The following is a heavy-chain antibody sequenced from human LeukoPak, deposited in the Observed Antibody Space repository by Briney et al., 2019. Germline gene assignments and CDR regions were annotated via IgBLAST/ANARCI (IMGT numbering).Heavy chain of an antibody. CDR2: IRSKAYGGTT. V-gene: IGHV3-49*03. CDR1: GFTYRDYA. CDR3: TRENAMAWIVVVSGGPCAFDI. D-gene: IGHD3-22*01. J-gene: IGHJ3*02. Sequence: PGRSLRLSCTASGFTYRDYAMSWFRQAPGKGRVGVVFIRSKAYGGTTEYAASVKGRFTISRDDSKSIAYLQMNSLKTEDTAVYYCTRENAMAWIVVVSGGPCAFDIWGQGTMVTVSS.